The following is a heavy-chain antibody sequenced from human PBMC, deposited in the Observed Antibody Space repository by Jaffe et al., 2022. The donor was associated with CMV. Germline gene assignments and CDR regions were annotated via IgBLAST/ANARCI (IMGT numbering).Heavy chain of an antibody. CDR3: ARGSYDSSGYKRRVIDY. Sequence: QVQLVQSGAEVKKPGASVKVSCKASGYTFTSYAMHWVRQAPGQRLEWMGWINAGNGNTKYSQKFQGRVTITRDTSASTAYMELSSLRSEDTAVYYCARGSYDSSGYKRRVIDYWGQGTLVTVSS. D-gene: IGHD3-22*01. CDR2: INAGNGNT. CDR1: GYTFTSYA. J-gene: IGHJ4*02. V-gene: IGHV1-3*01.